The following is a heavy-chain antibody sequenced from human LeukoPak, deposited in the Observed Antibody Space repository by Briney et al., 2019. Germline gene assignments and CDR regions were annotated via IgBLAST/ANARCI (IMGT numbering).Heavy chain of an antibody. V-gene: IGHV4-39*01. CDR2: VHYVGST. CDR1: GVSTTNGIYY. CDR3: ARHAEYNSGWHFYLDH. D-gene: IGHD6-19*01. Sequence: SETLSLTCTVSGVSTTNGIYYWAWIRQPPGKGLEWIVSVHYVGSTYYNFSLRTRVTMSIDTSKNHFSLRLNSVTAADTAVYYCARHAEYNSGWHFYLDHWGQGILVTVSS. J-gene: IGHJ4*02.